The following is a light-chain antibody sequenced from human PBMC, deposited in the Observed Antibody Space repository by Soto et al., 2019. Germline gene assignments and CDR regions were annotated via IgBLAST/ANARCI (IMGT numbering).Light chain of an antibody. CDR1: QSVSSN. Sequence: EIVMTQSPATLSVSPGERATLSCRASQSVSSNLAWYQQKPGQAPRLLVYGASTRATGIPARFSGSGYGTEFTLIISSLQSEDFAVYYCQQYNDWPPELTFGGGTKVDIK. V-gene: IGKV3-15*01. CDR2: GAS. J-gene: IGKJ4*01. CDR3: QQYNDWPPELT.